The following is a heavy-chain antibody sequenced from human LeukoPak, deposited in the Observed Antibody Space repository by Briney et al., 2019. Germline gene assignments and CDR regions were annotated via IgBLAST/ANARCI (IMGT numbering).Heavy chain of an antibody. CDR1: GGTFSSYA. CDR2: IIPILGIA. Sequence: ASVKVSCKASGGTFSSYAISWVRQAPGQGLEWMGRIIPILGIANYAQKFQGRVTITSDKSTSTAYMELNSLRSEDTAVYYCAREQDYYDSSGYYQGWFDPWGQGTLVTVS. J-gene: IGHJ5*02. D-gene: IGHD3-22*01. V-gene: IGHV1-69*04. CDR3: AREQDYYDSSGYYQGWFDP.